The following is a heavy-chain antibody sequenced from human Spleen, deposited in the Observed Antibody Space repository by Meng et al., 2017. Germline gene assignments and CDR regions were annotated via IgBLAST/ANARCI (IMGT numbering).Heavy chain of an antibody. D-gene: IGHD1-26*01. CDR1: GYTFPSTA. Sequence: QVLLVQSGFEVKKPGASVKVSCKASGYTFPSTAMHWVRQAPGQRLEWMGWIDTGKGNTKYSQKLQGRVTLTRDTSASTVYMDLSSLRSEDTGVYYCARDLGSAAGYWGQGTLVTVSS. V-gene: IGHV1-3*04. CDR2: IDTGKGNT. J-gene: IGHJ4*02. CDR3: ARDLGSAAGY.